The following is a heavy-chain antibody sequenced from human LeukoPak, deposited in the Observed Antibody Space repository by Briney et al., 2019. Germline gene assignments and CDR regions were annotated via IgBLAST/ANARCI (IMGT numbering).Heavy chain of an antibody. CDR1: GGSISSYY. CDR3: SRIAVRGEGFDY. V-gene: IGHV4-59*08. CDR2: IYYSGST. D-gene: IGHD6-6*01. J-gene: IGHJ4*02. Sequence: PSETLSLTCTVSGGSISSYYWSWIRQPPGKGLEWIGYIYYSGSTNYNPSLKSRVTISVDTSKNQFSLKLSSVTAADTAVYYCSRIAVRGEGFDYWGQGTLVTVSS.